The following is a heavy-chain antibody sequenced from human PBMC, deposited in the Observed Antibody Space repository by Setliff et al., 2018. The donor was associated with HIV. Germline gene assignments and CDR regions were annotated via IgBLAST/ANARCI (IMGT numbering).Heavy chain of an antibody. D-gene: IGHD2-21*02. J-gene: IGHJ3*02. Sequence: GGSLRLSCAASGFTFSSFGMHWVRQAPGMGLEWVAVIWYDGSNKKYEESVKGRFIISRDNSKNTLYLQMDSLRAEDTAVYYCAKDSSGGDRKASAFDIWGQGTLVTVSS. V-gene: IGHV3-33*06. CDR1: GFTFSSFG. CDR3: AKDSSGGDRKASAFDI. CDR2: IWYDGSNK.